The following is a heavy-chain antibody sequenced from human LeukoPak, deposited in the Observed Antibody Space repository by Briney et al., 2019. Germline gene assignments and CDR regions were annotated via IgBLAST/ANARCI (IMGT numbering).Heavy chain of an antibody. J-gene: IGHJ5*02. CDR1: GFTFDDYA. CDR2: ISWNSGSI. V-gene: IGHV3-9*01. CDR3: AKDTSIAAAGTFSA. Sequence: GGSLRLSCAASGFTFDDYAMHWVRQAPGKGLEWVSGISWNSGSIGYADSVKGRSTISRDNAKNSLYLQMNSLRAEDTALYYCAKDTSIAAAGTFSAWGQGTLVTVSS. D-gene: IGHD6-13*01.